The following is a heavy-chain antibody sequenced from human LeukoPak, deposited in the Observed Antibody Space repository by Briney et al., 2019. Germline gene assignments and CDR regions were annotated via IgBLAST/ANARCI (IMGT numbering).Heavy chain of an antibody. CDR2: FDPEDGET. CDR1: GYTLTELS. J-gene: IGHJ4*02. Sequence: ASVKVPCKVSGYTLTELSMHWVRQAPGKGLEWMGGFDPEDGETIYAQKFQGRVTMTEDTSTDTAYMELSSLRSEDTAVYYCATGGYSYVPADYWGQGTLVTVSS. D-gene: IGHD5-18*01. V-gene: IGHV1-24*01. CDR3: ATGGYSYVPADY.